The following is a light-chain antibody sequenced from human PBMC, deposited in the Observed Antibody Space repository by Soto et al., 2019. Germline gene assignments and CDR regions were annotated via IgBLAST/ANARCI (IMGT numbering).Light chain of an antibody. CDR3: SSFTSINTWV. J-gene: IGLJ7*01. CDR1: SSDVGGYNY. V-gene: IGLV2-14*01. Sequence: QSALTQPASVSGSPGQSITISCTGTSSDVGGYNYVSWYQQHPGKAPKLMIYEVSNRPSGVSNRFSGSKSGNTASLTISGLQAEDEADYYCSSFTSINTWVSGGGTQLTVL. CDR2: EVS.